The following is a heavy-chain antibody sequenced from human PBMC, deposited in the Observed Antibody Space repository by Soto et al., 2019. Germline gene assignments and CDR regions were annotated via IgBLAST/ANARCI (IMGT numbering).Heavy chain of an antibody. Sequence: EVQLVESGGGLVKPGGSLRLSCAASGFTFSSYSMNWVRQAPGKGLEWVSSISSSSSYIYYADSVKGRFTISRDNAKNSLYLQMNSLRAEDTAVYYCARVWAAAGTDAFEIWGQGTMVTVSS. J-gene: IGHJ3*02. CDR1: GFTFSSYS. D-gene: IGHD6-13*01. CDR2: ISSSSSYI. CDR3: ARVWAAAGTDAFEI. V-gene: IGHV3-21*01.